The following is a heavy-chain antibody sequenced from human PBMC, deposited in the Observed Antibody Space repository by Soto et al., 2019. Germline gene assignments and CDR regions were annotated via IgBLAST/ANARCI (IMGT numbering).Heavy chain of an antibody. J-gene: IGHJ4*02. V-gene: IGHV3-53*02. D-gene: IGHD1-26*01. CDR2: IYSRGDT. CDR1: GFTVSSNF. Sequence: EVQLLESGGGLMQPGGSLRLSCAVSGFTVSSNFVSWVRQAPGKGLECVSLIYSRGDTYYADSVKGRFTISRDNSQNTLYLQMNSLRADDTAVYYWAVGPWLLDFWGQGTLVTVSS. CDR3: AVGPWLLDF.